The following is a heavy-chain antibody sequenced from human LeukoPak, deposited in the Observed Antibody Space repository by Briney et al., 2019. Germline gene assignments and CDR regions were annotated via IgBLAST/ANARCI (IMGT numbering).Heavy chain of an antibody. CDR2: INHSGST. J-gene: IGHJ6*03. CDR1: GGSFSGYY. Sequence: PSETLSLTCAVYGGSFSGYYWSWIRQSPGKGLEWIGEINHSGSTNYNPSLKSRVTISVDTSKKQFSLKPSSVTAADTAVYYCARGRIGAPYYYYYYYMDVWGKGTTVTVSS. D-gene: IGHD6-13*01. V-gene: IGHV4-34*01. CDR3: ARGRIGAPYYYYYYYMDV.